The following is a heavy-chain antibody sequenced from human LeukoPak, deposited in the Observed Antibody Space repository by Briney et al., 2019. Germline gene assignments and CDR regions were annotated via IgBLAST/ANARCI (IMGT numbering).Heavy chain of an antibody. J-gene: IGHJ4*02. CDR1: GYIFTGYY. V-gene: IGHV1-2*02. CDR2: INPSNPDNGGT. CDR3: AKARGPYSNYLFDF. D-gene: IGHD4-11*01. Sequence: ASVKVSCKASGYIFTGYYIHWVRQAPGQGLEWMGWINPSNPDNGGTRYALKFQGRVTMTRDTSITTAYMELTSLTSDDTAMYYCAKARGPYSNYLFDFWGQGTLVTVSS.